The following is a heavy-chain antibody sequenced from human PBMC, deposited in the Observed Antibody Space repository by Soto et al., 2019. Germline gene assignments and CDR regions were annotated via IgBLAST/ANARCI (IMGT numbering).Heavy chain of an antibody. CDR3: ARVAWITMVRGVTGEFDP. D-gene: IGHD3-10*01. Sequence: PSETLSLTCAVYGGSFSGYYWSWIRQPPGKGLEWIGYIYYSGSTYYNPSLKSRVTISVDTSKNQFSLKLSSVTAADTAVYYCARVAWITMVRGVTGEFDPWGQGTLVTVSS. CDR2: IYYSGST. CDR1: GGSFSGYY. V-gene: IGHV4-30-4*01. J-gene: IGHJ5*02.